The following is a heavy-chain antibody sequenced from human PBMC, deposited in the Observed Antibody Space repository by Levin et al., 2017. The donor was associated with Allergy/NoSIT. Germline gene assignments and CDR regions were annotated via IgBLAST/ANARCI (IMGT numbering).Heavy chain of an antibody. J-gene: IGHJ5*02. CDR3: AIVLAGSLSRLDP. Sequence: ASVKVSCKVSGYRFSGFYIHWLREAPGQGLEWMGWIDPHSGATSFAQKFQGRVTMTRDTSIHTAYMDLSSLKSDDTAIYYCAIVLAGSLSRLDPWGQGALVTVSP. V-gene: IGHV1-2*02. CDR1: GYRFSGFY. CDR2: IDPHSGAT. D-gene: IGHD3-9*01.